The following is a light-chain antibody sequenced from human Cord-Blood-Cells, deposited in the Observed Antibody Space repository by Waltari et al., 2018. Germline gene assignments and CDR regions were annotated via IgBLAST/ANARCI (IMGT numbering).Light chain of an antibody. CDR1: SREVGGYNY. Sequence: RPAAVPGAAGECITLWCTATSREVGGYNYVSWYQQHPGKAPKLLIYDVSKRPSGVSNRFAGAQSRDTAVLTISGFQAEDEANYYCSSCTVSSAWVFGGGTKLTVL. J-gene: IGLJ3*02. V-gene: IGLV2-14*01. CDR3: SSCTVSSAWV. CDR2: DVS.